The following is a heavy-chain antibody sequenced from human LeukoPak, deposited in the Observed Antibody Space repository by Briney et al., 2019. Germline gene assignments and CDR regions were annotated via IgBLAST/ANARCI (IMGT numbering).Heavy chain of an antibody. V-gene: IGHV3-7*01. CDR1: GFTFSSYW. CDR2: IKQDGSEK. CDR3: ARPRYCSSISCYFHAFDV. Sequence: GGSLRLSCAASGFTFSSYWMSWVRQAPGKGLEWVANIKQDGSEKYYVDSVKGRFTISRDNAKNSLYLQMNSLRAEDTAVYYCARPRYCSSISCYFHAFDVWGQGTMVTVSS. J-gene: IGHJ3*01. D-gene: IGHD2-2*01.